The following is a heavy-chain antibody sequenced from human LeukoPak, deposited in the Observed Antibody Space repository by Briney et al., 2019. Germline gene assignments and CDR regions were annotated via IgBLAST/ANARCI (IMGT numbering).Heavy chain of an antibody. Sequence: TSETLSLTCTVSGGSISSGGHSWSWIRQHPGKGLEWIGYIYYSGSTYYNPSLKSRLTISIDTSKNQFSLKLSSVTAADTAVCYCARATGGAAAADFDPWGQGTLVTVSS. D-gene: IGHD6-13*01. J-gene: IGHJ5*02. CDR2: IYYSGST. CDR3: ARATGGAAAADFDP. V-gene: IGHV4-31*03. CDR1: GGSISSGGHS.